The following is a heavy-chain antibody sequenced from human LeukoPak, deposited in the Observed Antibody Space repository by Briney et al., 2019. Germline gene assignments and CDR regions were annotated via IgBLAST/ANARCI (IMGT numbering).Heavy chain of an antibody. V-gene: IGHV3-30*18. CDR2: ISYDGGDS. J-gene: IGHJ4*02. CDR1: GFAFSSHA. CDR3: AKDGATMGYYFDY. D-gene: IGHD5-12*01. Sequence: GGSLRLSCAASGFAFSSHAMHWVRQAPGKGLEWVAVISYDGGDSVYAESVKGRFTISRDNSKNTLYLQMNSLRTEDTAVYYCAKDGATMGYYFDYWGQGTLVTVSS.